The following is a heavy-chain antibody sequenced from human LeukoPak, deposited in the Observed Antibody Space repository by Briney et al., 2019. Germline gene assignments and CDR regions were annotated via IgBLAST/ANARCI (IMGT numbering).Heavy chain of an antibody. J-gene: IGHJ5*02. CDR3: ARDRDDSSGYYSTGFDP. CDR1: RFTFSSYG. D-gene: IGHD3-22*01. V-gene: IGHV3-30*02. CDR2: IQYDGSNE. Sequence: GGSLRLSCAASRFTFSSYGMHWVRQAPGKGLEWVAYIQYDGSNEQYADSVKGRFTISRDNAKNSLYLQMNSLRAEDTAVYYCARDRDDSSGYYSTGFDPWGQGTLVTVSS.